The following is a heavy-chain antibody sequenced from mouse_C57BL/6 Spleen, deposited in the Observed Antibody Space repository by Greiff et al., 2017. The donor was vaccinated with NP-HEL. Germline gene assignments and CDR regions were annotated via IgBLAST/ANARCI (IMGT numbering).Heavy chain of an antibody. CDR2: IYPGDGDT. V-gene: IGHV1-82*01. J-gene: IGHJ1*03. CDR3: ARNYDYDGYFDV. Sequence: QVQLQQSGPELVKPGASVKISCKASGYAFSSSWMNWVKQRPGKGLEWIGRIYPGDGDTNYNGKFTGKATLTADKSSSTAYMQLSSLTAEDSAVYFCARNYDYDGYFDVWGTGTTVTVSS. D-gene: IGHD2-4*01. CDR1: GYAFSSSW.